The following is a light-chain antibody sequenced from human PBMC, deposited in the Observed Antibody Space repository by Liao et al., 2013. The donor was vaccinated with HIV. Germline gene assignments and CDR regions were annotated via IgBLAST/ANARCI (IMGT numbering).Light chain of an antibody. CDR2: QDD. CDR3: QAWDSSTFV. J-gene: IGLJ1*01. CDR1: KLGDKY. Sequence: GSVAPGQTASITCSGDKLGDKYASWYQQKPGQSPVLVLFQDDKRPSGIPERFAGSNSGNTATLTISGTQTIDEADYYCQAWDSSTFVFGTGTKVTVL. V-gene: IGLV3-1*01.